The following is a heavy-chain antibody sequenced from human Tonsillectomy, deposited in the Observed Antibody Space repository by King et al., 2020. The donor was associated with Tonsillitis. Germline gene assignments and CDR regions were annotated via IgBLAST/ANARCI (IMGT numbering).Heavy chain of an antibody. Sequence: VQLVESGGGLVQPGGSLRLSCAASGFTFNNYAMSWVRQAPGKGLEWVSAISVSGGNTYDADSVKGRFTISRDNSKNTLYLLMNSLRAEDTAVYYCAKEGYSSGWYSPWGQGTLVTVSS. J-gene: IGHJ5*02. CDR3: AKEGYSSGWYSP. CDR2: ISVSGGNT. D-gene: IGHD6-19*01. V-gene: IGHV3-23*04. CDR1: GFTFNNYA.